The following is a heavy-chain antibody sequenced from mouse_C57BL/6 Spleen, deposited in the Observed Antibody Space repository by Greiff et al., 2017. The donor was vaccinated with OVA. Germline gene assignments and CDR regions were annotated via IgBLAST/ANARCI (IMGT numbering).Heavy chain of an antibody. V-gene: IGHV5-16*01. CDR1: GFTFSDYY. CDR2: INYDGSST. J-gene: IGHJ2*01. D-gene: IGHD3-2*02. Sequence: DVQLVESEGGLVQPGSSMKLSCTASGFTFSDYYMAWVRQGPEKGLEWVANINYDGSSTDYLDSLKRRFIISRDNAKNILYLQMSSLKSEDTATYYCAREGSSGYVDYGGKVTTLTVSS. CDR3: AREGSSGYVDY.